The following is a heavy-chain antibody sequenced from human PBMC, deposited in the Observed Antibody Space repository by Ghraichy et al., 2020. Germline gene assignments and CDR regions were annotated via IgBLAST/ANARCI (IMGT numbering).Heavy chain of an antibody. Sequence: TLSLTCTVSGGSILSDTYFWGWLRQSPGKGLEWIGCIFVGGSTHYKPSLKSRVTISADTSKNQVSLKVSSMTAADTAVYYCARQAPYSPPVYGMDVWGQGTPVTVSS. V-gene: IGHV4-39*01. D-gene: IGHD5-18*01. CDR3: ARQAPYSPPVYGMDV. CDR2: IFVGGST. J-gene: IGHJ6*02. CDR1: GGSILSDTYF.